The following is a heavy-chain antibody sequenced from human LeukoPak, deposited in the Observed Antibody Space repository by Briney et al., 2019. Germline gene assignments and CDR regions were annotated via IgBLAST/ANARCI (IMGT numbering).Heavy chain of an antibody. J-gene: IGHJ4*02. CDR1: GFTFTNYW. D-gene: IGHD3-10*01. CDR2: IKQDRSEK. CDR3: ARDQGLWFGELLHYFDY. V-gene: IGHV3-7*01. Sequence: GGSLRLSCAASGFTFTNYWMSWVRQAPGKGLELVANIKQDRSEKYYVDSVKGRFTISRDNAKNSLYLQMNSLRAEDTAVYYCARDQGLWFGELLHYFDYWGQGTLVTVSS.